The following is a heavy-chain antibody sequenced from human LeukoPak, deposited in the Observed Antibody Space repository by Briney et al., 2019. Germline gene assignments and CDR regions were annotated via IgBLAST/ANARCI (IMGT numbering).Heavy chain of an antibody. J-gene: IGHJ4*02. CDR1: GGSISSYY. Sequence: SETLSLTCTVSGGSISSYYWSWIRQPPGKGLEWIGYIYYSENPNYNPSLRSRVTMSVDTSKNQLSLRLSSVTAADTAMYFCARHGAYCSSTSCLNDFDCWGQGTLVTVSS. D-gene: IGHD2-2*01. CDR3: ARHGAYCSSTSCLNDFDC. CDR2: IYYSENP. V-gene: IGHV4-59*08.